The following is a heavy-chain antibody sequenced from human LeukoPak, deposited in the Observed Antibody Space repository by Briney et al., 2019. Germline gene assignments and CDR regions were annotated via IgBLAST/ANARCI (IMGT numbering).Heavy chain of an antibody. CDR1: GFTFSDYP. CDR2: ISKDGRDK. V-gene: IGHV3-30*18. J-gene: IGHJ4*02. D-gene: IGHD1-1*01. CDR3: VKRGRDGRPYFFDY. Sequence: PGGSLRLSCEASGFTFSDYPMHWVRQAPGKGLQWVAAISKDGRDKYYADSVKGRSTISRDTSKNTVYLEMNSLSGEDAAVYYCVKRGRDGRPYFFDYWGQGTLVTVSS.